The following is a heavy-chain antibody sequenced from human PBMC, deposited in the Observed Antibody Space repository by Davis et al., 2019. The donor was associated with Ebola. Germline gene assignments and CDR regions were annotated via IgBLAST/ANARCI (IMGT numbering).Heavy chain of an antibody. D-gene: IGHD2-15*01. Sequence: LRPSCPLYGRSFSTYYGSWIRQLPGKGLEWIGEINHSGSTNYNPSLKSRVTISVDTSKNQFSLKLNSVTAADRAVYYCARVEGCSGGTCYGWFDPWGQGTLVTVSS. CDR1: GRSFSTYY. V-gene: IGHV4-34*01. CDR2: INHSGST. J-gene: IGHJ5*02. CDR3: ARVEGCSGGTCYGWFDP.